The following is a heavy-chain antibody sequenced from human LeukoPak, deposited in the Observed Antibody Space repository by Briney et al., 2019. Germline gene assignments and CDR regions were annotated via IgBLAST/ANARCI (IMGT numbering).Heavy chain of an antibody. CDR2: IYYSGST. V-gene: IGHV4-59*08. D-gene: IGHD2-15*01. CDR3: ARTYCRGGSSHFYY. CDR1: GGTISSYD. J-gene: IGHJ4*02. Sequence: SETLSLTCAVSGGTISSYDRSWIRQPPGKGLEWIGYIYYSGSTDSNPSLKSRVTISVDTSKNQISLKLSSVTAADTAVYYCARTYCRGGSSHFYYRGQGTLVTVSS.